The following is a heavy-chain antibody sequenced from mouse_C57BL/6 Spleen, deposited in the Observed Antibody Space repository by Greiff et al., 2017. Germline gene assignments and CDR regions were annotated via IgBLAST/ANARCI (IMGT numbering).Heavy chain of an antibody. CDR3: ARLYDYVLNAMDY. D-gene: IGHD2-4*01. V-gene: IGHV5-6*01. J-gene: IGHJ4*01. CDR2: ISSGGSYT. CDR1: GFTFSSYG. Sequence: EVQVVESGGDLVKPGGSLKLSCAASGFTFSSYGMSWVRQTPDKRLEWVATISSGGSYTYYPDSVKGRFTISRDNAKNTLYLQMSSLKSEDTAMYYCARLYDYVLNAMDYWGQGTSVTVSS.